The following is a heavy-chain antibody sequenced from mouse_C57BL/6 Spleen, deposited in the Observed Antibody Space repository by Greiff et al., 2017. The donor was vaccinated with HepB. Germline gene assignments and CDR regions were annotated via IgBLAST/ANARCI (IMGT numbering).Heavy chain of an antibody. D-gene: IGHD2-4*01. J-gene: IGHJ4*01. V-gene: IGHV1-42*01. CDR2: INPSTGGT. CDR3: ARYYYDYDGENAMDY. Sequence: EVQLQQSGPELVKPGASVKISCKASGYSFTGYYMNWVKQSPEKSLEWIGEINPSTGGTTYNQKFKAKATLTVDKSSSTAYMQLKSLTSEDSAVYYCARYYYDYDGENAMDYWGQRTSVTVSS. CDR1: GYSFTGYY.